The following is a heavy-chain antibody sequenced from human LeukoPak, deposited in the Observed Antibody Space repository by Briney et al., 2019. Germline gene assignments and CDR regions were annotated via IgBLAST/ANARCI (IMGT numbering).Heavy chain of an antibody. J-gene: IGHJ4*02. CDR1: GFTFSSYN. Sequence: GGSLRLSCGASGFTFSSYNMNWVRQAPGKGLEWVSYISTSSSTIYYADSVKGRFTISRDTSKNTLYLQMNSLRAEDTAVYYCARGPGGYYDYWGQGTLVTVSS. CDR2: ISTSSSTI. V-gene: IGHV3-48*01. CDR3: ARGPGGYYDY.